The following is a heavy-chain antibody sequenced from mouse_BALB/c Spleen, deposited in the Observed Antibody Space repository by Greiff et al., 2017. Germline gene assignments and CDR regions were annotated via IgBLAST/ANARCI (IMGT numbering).Heavy chain of an antibody. CDR1: GFSLTSSG. Sequence: QSLSITCIVPGFSLTSSGVHWGRQPPGKGLDWLGVIWAGGRTNYNSALMSRMSISKDNSKSQVFLTMNSLQTDDIAMYYCARTTMITTKGPADWGRGTLVTVSA. D-gene: IGHD2-4*01. J-gene: IGHJ3*01. CDR2: IWAGGRT. CDR3: ARTTMITTKGPAD. V-gene: IGHV2-9*02.